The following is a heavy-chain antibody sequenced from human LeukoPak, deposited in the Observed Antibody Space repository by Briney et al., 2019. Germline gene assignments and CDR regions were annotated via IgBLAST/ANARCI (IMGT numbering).Heavy chain of an antibody. CDR2: IYYSGST. CDR1: GGSISSSSYS. Sequence: SETLSLTCTVSGGSISSSSYSWGWIRQPPGKGLEWIGSIYYSGSTYYNPSLKSRVTISVDTSKNQFSLKLSSVTAADTAVYYCARHLAVAGLPKFIDYWGQGTLVTVSS. J-gene: IGHJ4*02. CDR3: ARHLAVAGLPKFIDY. V-gene: IGHV4-39*01. D-gene: IGHD6-19*01.